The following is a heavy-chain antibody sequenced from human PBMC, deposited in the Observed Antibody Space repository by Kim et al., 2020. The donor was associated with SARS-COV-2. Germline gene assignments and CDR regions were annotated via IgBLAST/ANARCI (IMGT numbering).Heavy chain of an antibody. J-gene: IGHJ4*02. Sequence: GGSLRLSCAASGFTFSSYGMHWVRQAPGKGLEWVAVISYDGSNKYYADSVKGRFTISRDNSKNTLYLQMNSLRAEDTAVYYCAKDKVGYSSSWSFDYWGQGTLVTVSS. V-gene: IGHV3-30*18. CDR3: AKDKVGYSSSWSFDY. D-gene: IGHD6-13*01. CDR1: GFTFSSYG. CDR2: ISYDGSNK.